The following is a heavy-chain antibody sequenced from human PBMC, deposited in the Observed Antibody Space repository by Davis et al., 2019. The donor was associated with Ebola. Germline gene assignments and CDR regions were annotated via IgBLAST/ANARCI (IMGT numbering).Heavy chain of an antibody. CDR1: GFTFSSYW. CDR2: INSDGSST. Sequence: HTGGSLRLSCAASGFTFSSYWMHWVRQAPGKGLVWVSRINSDGSSTSYADSVKGRFTISRDNAKNTLYLQMNSLRAEDTAVYYCARGYSYGYYYFDYWGQGTLVTVSS. J-gene: IGHJ4*02. V-gene: IGHV3-74*01. D-gene: IGHD5-18*01. CDR3: ARGYSYGYYYFDY.